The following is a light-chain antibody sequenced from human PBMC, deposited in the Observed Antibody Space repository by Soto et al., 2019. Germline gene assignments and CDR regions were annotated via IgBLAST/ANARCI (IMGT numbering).Light chain of an antibody. CDR3: SSYAGSSPLYV. V-gene: IGLV2-14*01. CDR2: EVT. CDR1: SSDVGGYKF. Sequence: QSVLTQPASVSGSPGQSITISCTGTSSDVGGYKFVSWYQQHPGKVPKLLIYEVTNRPSGVSNRFSGSKSGNTASLTISGLQAEDEADYYCSSYAGSSPLYVFGTGTQGHRP. J-gene: IGLJ1*01.